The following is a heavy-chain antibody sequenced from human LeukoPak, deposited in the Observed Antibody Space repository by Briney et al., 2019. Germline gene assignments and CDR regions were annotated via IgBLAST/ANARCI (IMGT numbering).Heavy chain of an antibody. CDR1: GFTVSSNY. CDR2: IYSGGST. J-gene: IGHJ4*02. V-gene: IGHV3-66*01. D-gene: IGHD3-10*01. Sequence: GGSLRLSCAASGFTVSSNYMSWVRQAPGKGLEWVSVIYSGGSTYYADSVKGRFTISRDNSKNTLYLQMNSLRAEDTAVYYCARAGGYYMIEDDYWGQGTLVTVSS. CDR3: ARAGGYYMIEDDY.